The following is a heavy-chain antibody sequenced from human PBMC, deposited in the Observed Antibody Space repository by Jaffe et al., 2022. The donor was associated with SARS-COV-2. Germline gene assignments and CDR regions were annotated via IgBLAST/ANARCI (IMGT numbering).Heavy chain of an antibody. CDR2: FYYSGNT. CDR1: DDSISSGGYQ. V-gene: IGHV4-31*03. Sequence: QVQLQESGPGLVKPSQTLTLTCSVSDDSISSGGYQWSWIRQHPGKGLEWIGYFYYSGNTYYNPSLNPSLKSRVTISLGTSKNQFSLKLTSVTAADTAVYYCARAVGYNYGTGFDPWGQGVLVTVSS. D-gene: IGHD1-1*01. CDR3: ARAVGYNYGTGFDP. J-gene: IGHJ5*02.